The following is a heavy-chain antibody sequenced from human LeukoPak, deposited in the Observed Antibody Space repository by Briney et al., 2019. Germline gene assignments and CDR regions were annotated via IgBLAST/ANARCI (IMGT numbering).Heavy chain of an antibody. V-gene: IGHV3-43*01. J-gene: IGHJ4*02. CDR2: ITWKSHRT. CDR3: ASEVGYRSLGY. CDR1: GFTLEDVT. Sequence: PGGSLRLSCAASGFTLEDVTMHWVRPTPGRGLEWVYFITWKSHRTHYADSVKGRFTVPRDNRKVSLSLQMNSLRTEDTGLYHCASEVGYRSLGYLGQGTLVTVPS. D-gene: IGHD3-3*01.